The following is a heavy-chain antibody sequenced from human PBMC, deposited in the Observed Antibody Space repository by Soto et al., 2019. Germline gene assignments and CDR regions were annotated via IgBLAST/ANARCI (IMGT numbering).Heavy chain of an antibody. V-gene: IGHV3-48*03. J-gene: IGHJ4*02. CDR3: ARDRGYTSGSYGGAFDF. CDR1: GFTFGDYA. Sequence: GGSLRLSCTASGFTFGDYAMSWVRQAPGKGLEWVASISSSGTSIYYADSVKGRFSISRDNDKNSVYLAMNSLRVDDTAVYYCARDRGYTSGSYGGAFDFWGQGTLVTVSS. CDR2: ISSSGTSI. D-gene: IGHD6-19*01.